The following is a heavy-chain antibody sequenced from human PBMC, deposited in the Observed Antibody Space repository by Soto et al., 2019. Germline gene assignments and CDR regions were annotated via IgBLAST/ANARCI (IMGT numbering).Heavy chain of an antibody. D-gene: IGHD6-19*01. CDR2: FNPNSGDT. CDR3: AREASAVISLDY. J-gene: IGHJ4*02. Sequence: ASVKVSCKASGYIFTAYSMHWVRQAPGQGLEWVGWFNPNSGDTIYAQKFQGRVTLTGDTSISTAYMELYSLTSDDTAVYYCAREASAVISLDYWGQGTLVTVSS. CDR1: GYIFTAYS. V-gene: IGHV1-2*02.